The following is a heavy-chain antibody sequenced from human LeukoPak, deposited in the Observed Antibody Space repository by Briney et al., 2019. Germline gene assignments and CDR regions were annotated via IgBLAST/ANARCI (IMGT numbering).Heavy chain of an antibody. CDR2: INSDGSSI. CDR1: GFTFSSYW. D-gene: IGHD5-12*01. V-gene: IGHV3-74*01. J-gene: IGHJ4*02. Sequence: GGSLRLSCAASGFTFSSYWMHWVRQAPGKGLLWVSGINSDGSSISYADSVKGRFTISRDNAKNTLYLQMNSLRVEDTAVYYCAREGRVTGYDFDYWGQGTLVTVSS. CDR3: AREGRVTGYDFDY.